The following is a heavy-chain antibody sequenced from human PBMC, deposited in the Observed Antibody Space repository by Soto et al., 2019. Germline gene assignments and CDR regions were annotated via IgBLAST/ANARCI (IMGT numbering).Heavy chain of an antibody. CDR3: ARDTGILTGYSARFDY. J-gene: IGHJ4*02. D-gene: IGHD3-9*01. Sequence: ASVKVSCKASGGTFSNYAISWVRQAPGQGLEWMGGIIPIFGTANYAQKFRGRVTITADESTSTAYMELSSLRSEDTAVYYCARDTGILTGYSARFDYWGQGTLVTVSS. CDR2: IIPIFGTA. CDR1: GGTFSNYA. V-gene: IGHV1-69*13.